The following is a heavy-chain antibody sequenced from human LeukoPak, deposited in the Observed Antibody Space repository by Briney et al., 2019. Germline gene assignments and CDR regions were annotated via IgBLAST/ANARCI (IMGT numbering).Heavy chain of an antibody. Sequence: ASVKVSCEASGGTFSSYAISWVRQAPGQGLEWMGGIIPIFGTANYAQKFQGRVTITADESTSTAYMELSSLRSEGAAVYYCARDLPTVTTSPFDYWGQGTLVTVSS. D-gene: IGHD4-17*01. CDR2: IIPIFGTA. CDR1: GGTFSSYA. V-gene: IGHV1-69*13. CDR3: ARDLPTVTTSPFDY. J-gene: IGHJ4*02.